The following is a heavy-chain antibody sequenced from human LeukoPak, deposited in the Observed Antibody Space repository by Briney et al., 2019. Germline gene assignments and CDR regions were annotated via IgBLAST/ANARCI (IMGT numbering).Heavy chain of an antibody. J-gene: IGHJ4*02. CDR3: ARGRRYYSGSGFYY. CDR1: GGSFSDYY. CDR2: INHSETT. V-gene: IGHV4-34*01. Sequence: SETLSLTCAVYGGSFSDYYWTWIRQSPGKGLEWIGEINHSETTNYNPSLKSRVTMSVDRSKKQFSLKLTSVTAAETAMYYCARGRRYYSGSGFYYWGQGTLVTVSS. D-gene: IGHD3-10*01.